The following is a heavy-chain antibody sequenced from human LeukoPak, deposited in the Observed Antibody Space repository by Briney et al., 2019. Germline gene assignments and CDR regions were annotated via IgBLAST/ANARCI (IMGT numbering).Heavy chain of an antibody. CDR2: IKSKTDGGTT. CDR3: ARVVFMGYCSSTSCPGAYYFDY. D-gene: IGHD2-2*01. Sequence: GGSLRLSCAASGFTFSNAWMNWVRQAPGKGPEWVGRIKSKTDGGTTDYAAPVKGRFTISRDDSKNTLYLQMNSLKTEDTAVYYCARVVFMGYCSSTSCPGAYYFDYWGQGTLVTVSS. V-gene: IGHV3-15*07. CDR1: GFTFSNAW. J-gene: IGHJ4*02.